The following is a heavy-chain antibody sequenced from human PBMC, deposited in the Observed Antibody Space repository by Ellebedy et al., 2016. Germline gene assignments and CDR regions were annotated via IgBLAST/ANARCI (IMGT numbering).Heavy chain of an antibody. V-gene: IGHV3-23*01. Sequence: GESLKISCAASGFTFSSYAMSWVRQAPGKGLEWVSAISGSGGSTYYADSVKGRFTISRDNSKNTLYLQMNSLRAEDTAVYYCAKDRRPNTRIIAVAGYYFDYWGQGTLVTVSS. CDR3: AKDRRPNTRIIAVAGYYFDY. CDR2: ISGSGGST. D-gene: IGHD6-19*01. J-gene: IGHJ4*02. CDR1: GFTFSSYA.